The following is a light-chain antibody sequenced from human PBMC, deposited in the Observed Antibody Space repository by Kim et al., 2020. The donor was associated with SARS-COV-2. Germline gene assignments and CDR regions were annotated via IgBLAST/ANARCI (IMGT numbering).Light chain of an antibody. J-gene: IGLJ1*01. CDR1: SSDIGGYDF. CDR3: CSYAGGVKYV. Sequence: QSALTQPPSASGSPGQSVTISCTGTSSDIGGYDFVSWYQQHPGKAPKLIISDVSKRPSGVPDRFSGSKSGNSASLTVSGLQAEDEADYYCCSYAGGVKYVFGTGTKVTVL. CDR2: DVS. V-gene: IGLV2-8*01.